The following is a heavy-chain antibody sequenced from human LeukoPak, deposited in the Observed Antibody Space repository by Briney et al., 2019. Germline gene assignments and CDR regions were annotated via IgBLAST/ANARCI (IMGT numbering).Heavy chain of an antibody. D-gene: IGHD3-10*01. CDR2: IYYGGYT. V-gene: IGHV4-39*01. J-gene: IGHJ4*02. CDR1: GGSINNTNYY. CDR3: ARFRSYGSGSDSRGYFDY. Sequence: SETLSLTCSVSGGSINNTNYYWGWIRQPPGKGLEWIGSIYYGGYTYYNPSLKSRVTISVDTSKNQFSLNLNSVTAADTAVYYCARFRSYGSGSDSRGYFDYWGQGTLVTVSS.